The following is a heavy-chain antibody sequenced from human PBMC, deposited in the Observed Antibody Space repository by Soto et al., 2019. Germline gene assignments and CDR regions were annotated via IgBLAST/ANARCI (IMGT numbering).Heavy chain of an antibody. CDR3: ARDPIDLVNLGDAFDI. CDR2: IYYSGST. J-gene: IGHJ3*02. V-gene: IGHV4-30-4*01. D-gene: IGHD2-21*01. Sequence: PSETLSLTCTVSGGSTSSGDYYWSWIRQPPGKGLEWIGYIYYSGSTYYNPSLKSRVTISVDTSKNQFSLKLSSVTAADTAVYYCARDPIDLVNLGDAFDIWGQGTMVTVSS. CDR1: GGSTSSGDYY.